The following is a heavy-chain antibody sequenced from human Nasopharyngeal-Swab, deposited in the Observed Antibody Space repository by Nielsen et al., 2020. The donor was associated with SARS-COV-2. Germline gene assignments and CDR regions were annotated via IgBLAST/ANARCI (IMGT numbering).Heavy chain of an antibody. V-gene: IGHV3-23*01. J-gene: IGHJ4*02. CDR1: GFTFRSYA. CDR3: AKGSYYPSYYFDY. CDR2: ITSSGEKT. D-gene: IGHD1-26*01. Sequence: GESLKISCAASGFTFRSYAMSWVRQAPGKGLEWVSSITSSGEKTDYADSVKGRFTLSRDSSKSTLYLQMSSLRAEDTAVYYCAKGSYYPSYYFDYWGQGALVSVSS.